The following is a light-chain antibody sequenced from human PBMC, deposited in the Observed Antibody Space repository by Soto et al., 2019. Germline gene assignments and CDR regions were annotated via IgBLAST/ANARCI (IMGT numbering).Light chain of an antibody. Sequence: EIVLTQSPGTLYLSPGERDTLSCRARQSVSSNYLAWYRQKPGQAPRLLIYGASNRATGIPDRFSGSGSGTDFTLTISRLEPEDFAVYYCQQYVSSPYTVGQGTKLEIK. V-gene: IGKV3-20*01. J-gene: IGKJ2*01. CDR3: QQYVSSPYT. CDR2: GAS. CDR1: QSVSSNY.